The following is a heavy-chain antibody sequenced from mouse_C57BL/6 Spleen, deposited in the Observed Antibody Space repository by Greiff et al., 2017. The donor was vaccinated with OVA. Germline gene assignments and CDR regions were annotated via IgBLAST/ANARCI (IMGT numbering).Heavy chain of an antibody. CDR3: TRGLITTVVDPFAY. CDR2: ISSGGDYI. Sequence: EVQVVESGEGLVKPGGSLKLSCAASGFTFSSYAMSWVRQTPEKRLEWVAYISSGGDYIYYADTVKGRFTISRDNARNTLYLQMSSLKSEDTAMYYCTRGLITTVVDPFAYWRQGTLVTVSA. V-gene: IGHV5-9-1*02. J-gene: IGHJ3*01. D-gene: IGHD1-1*01. CDR1: GFTFSSYA.